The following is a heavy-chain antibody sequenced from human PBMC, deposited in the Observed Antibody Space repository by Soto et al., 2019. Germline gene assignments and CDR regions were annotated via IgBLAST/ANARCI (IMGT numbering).Heavy chain of an antibody. CDR2: IDPSVGAT. CDR3: ARKCYFDY. J-gene: IGHJ4*01. Sequence: QVQLVQSGAEVKKPGASVKISCKASGYIISSYYIHWVRQAPGQGLEWMGIIDPSVGATTYAQKFQDRVTMTSDTSTRTVYMELSGLRVDDTAMYYCARKCYFDYWGQGTRVTVSS. V-gene: IGHV1-46*01. CDR1: GYIISSYY.